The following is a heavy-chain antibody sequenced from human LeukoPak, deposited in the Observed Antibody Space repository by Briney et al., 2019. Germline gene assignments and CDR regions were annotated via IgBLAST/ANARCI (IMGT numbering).Heavy chain of an antibody. CDR3: ARDKRIATDYYYYMDV. Sequence: GGSLRLSCAASGFTFDDYAMHWVRQAPGKGLEWVSGISWNSGSIGYADSVKGRFTISRDNAKNSLYLQMNSLRAEDTAVYYCARDKRIATDYYYYMDVWGKGTTVTVSS. J-gene: IGHJ6*03. CDR2: ISWNSGSI. V-gene: IGHV3-9*01. D-gene: IGHD5-24*01. CDR1: GFTFDDYA.